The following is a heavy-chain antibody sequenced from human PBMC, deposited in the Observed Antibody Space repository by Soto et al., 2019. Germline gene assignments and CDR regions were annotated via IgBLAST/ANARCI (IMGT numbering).Heavy chain of an antibody. CDR2: ISGSGGST. CDR1: GFTFSSYA. V-gene: IGHV3-23*01. D-gene: IGHD6-19*01. Sequence: GGSLRLSCAASGFTFSSYAMSWVRQAPGKGLEWVSAISGSGGSTYYADSVKGRFTISRDNSKNTLYLQMNSLRAEDTAVYYCAKDPSPWTPSIAVAGTDYWGQGTLVTVSS. J-gene: IGHJ4*02. CDR3: AKDPSPWTPSIAVAGTDY.